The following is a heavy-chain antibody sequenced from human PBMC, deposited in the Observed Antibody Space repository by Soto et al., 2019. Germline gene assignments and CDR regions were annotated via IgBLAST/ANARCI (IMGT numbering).Heavy chain of an antibody. CDR3: ASLSSSIVVVPDYGMDV. V-gene: IGHV1-46*01. J-gene: IGHJ6*02. CDR1: GYTFTSYY. D-gene: IGHD2-2*01. Sequence: ASVKVSCKASGYTFTSYYMHWVRRAPGQGLEWMGIINPSGGSTSYAQQFQDRVTMTTDTSTSTAYLEVRSLRSDDTAVYYCASLSSSIVVVPDYGMDVWGQGTTVTVSS. CDR2: INPSGGST.